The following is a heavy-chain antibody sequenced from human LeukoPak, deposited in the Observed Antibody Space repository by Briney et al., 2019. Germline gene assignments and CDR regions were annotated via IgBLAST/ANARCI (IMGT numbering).Heavy chain of an antibody. V-gene: IGHV6-1*01. CDR2: AYYRSKWYI. J-gene: IGHJ6*02. CDR3: ARGAFGGIRDGKDV. CDR1: GDSVSSNSAI. Sequence: RSQTLSLSCAISGDSVSSNSAIWNWIRQSPPRGLEWLGRAYYRSKWYIEYAASVQSRITINPDTSKNQFSLQLNSVTPEDTAVYCCARGAFGGIRDGKDVWGQGTTVTVSS. D-gene: IGHD3-16*01.